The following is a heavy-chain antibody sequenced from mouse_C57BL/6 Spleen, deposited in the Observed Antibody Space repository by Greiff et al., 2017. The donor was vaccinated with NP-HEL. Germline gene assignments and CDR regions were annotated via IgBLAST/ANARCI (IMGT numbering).Heavy chain of an antibody. J-gene: IGHJ2*01. Sequence: QVQLQQSGAELARPGASVKLSCKASGYTFTSYGISWVKQRTGQGLEWIGEIYPRSGNTYYNEKFKGKATLTADKSSSTAYMELRSLTSEDSAVYFCARVDSSGYGYYFDYWGQGTTLTVSS. D-gene: IGHD3-2*02. CDR3: ARVDSSGYGYYFDY. CDR1: GYTFTSYG. V-gene: IGHV1-81*01. CDR2: IYPRSGNT.